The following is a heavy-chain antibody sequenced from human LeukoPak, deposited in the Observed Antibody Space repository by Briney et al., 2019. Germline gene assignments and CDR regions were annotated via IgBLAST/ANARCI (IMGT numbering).Heavy chain of an antibody. J-gene: IGHJ4*02. CDR1: GYTFTSYG. V-gene: IGHV1-18*01. CDR3: ARGGDGDILTGLVFDY. D-gene: IGHD3-9*01. CDR2: ISGYNGDT. Sequence: GASVKVSCKAPGYTFTSYGISWVRQAPGQGLEWMGWISGYNGDTNYAQKLQGRVTMTTDTSTSTAYMELRSLRSDDTAVYYCARGGDGDILTGLVFDYWGQGTLVTVSS.